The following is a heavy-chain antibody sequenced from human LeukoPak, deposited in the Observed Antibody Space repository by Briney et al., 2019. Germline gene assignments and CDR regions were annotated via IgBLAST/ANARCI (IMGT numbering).Heavy chain of an antibody. V-gene: IGHV3-21*01. Sequence: GGSLRLSCAASGFTFSSYSMNWVRQAPGKGLEWVSSISTSSEYIYYADSVKGRFTISRNNAKNSLYLQMNSLRADDTAVYYCARGGPDSSDYSSLFDYWGRGILVTVSS. D-gene: IGHD3-22*01. CDR2: ISTSSEYI. CDR3: ARGGPDSSDYSSLFDY. J-gene: IGHJ4*02. CDR1: GFTFSSYS.